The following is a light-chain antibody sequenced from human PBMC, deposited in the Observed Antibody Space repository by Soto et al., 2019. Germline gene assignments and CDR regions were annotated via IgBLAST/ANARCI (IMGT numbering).Light chain of an antibody. J-gene: IGKJ1*01. Sequence: EIVLTQSPGTLSLSPGERATLSCRASQSVSSSYLAWYQQKPGQAPRLLIYGASSRATGIPDRLSSSGSWTDFTLIISRLEPEDFSVYYCQQYGSSQWTFGQGTKVEIK. V-gene: IGKV3-20*01. CDR3: QQYGSSQWT. CDR2: GAS. CDR1: QSVSSSY.